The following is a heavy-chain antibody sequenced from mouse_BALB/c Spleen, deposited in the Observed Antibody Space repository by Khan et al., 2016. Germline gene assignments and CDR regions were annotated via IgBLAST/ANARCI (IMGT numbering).Heavy chain of an antibody. CDR1: GYTFTNYG. J-gene: IGHJ3*01. V-gene: IGHV9-3-1*01. D-gene: IGHD2-2*01. Sequence: QIQLVQSGPELKKPGETVKISCKASGYTFTNYGMNWVKQAPGKGLKWMGWINTYTGEPTYADDFKGRFAFSLETSASTAYLQINNLKNEDTATNFCASGLVTTSGASAYWGQGTLVTVSA. CDR3: ASGLVTTSGASAY. CDR2: INTYTGEP.